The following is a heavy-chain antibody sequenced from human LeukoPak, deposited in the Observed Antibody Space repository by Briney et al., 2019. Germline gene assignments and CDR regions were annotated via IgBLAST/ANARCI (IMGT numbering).Heavy chain of an antibody. CDR2: IYTSGST. CDR3: ARVRSYSGSYSI. CDR1: GGSISSGGYP. V-gene: IGHV4-61*02. D-gene: IGHD1-26*01. Sequence: SQTLSLTCAVSGGSISSGGYPWSWIRQPAGKGLEWIGRIYTSGSTNYNPSLKSRVTMSVDTSKNQFSLKLSSVTAADTAVYYCARVRSYSGSYSIWGQGTMVTVSS. J-gene: IGHJ3*02.